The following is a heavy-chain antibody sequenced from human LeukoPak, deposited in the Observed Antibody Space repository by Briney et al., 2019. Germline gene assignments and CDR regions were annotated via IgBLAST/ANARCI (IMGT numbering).Heavy chain of an antibody. J-gene: IGHJ6*03. Sequence: SETLSLTCTVSGGSISSYYWSWIRQPAGKGLEWIGRIYTSGSTNYNPSLKSRVTMSVDTSKNQFSLKLSSVTAADTAVYYCARGSTYRRRLRFGYYYMDVWGKGTTVTVSS. V-gene: IGHV4-4*07. D-gene: IGHD5-12*01. CDR3: ARGSTYRRRLRFGYYYMDV. CDR1: GGSISSYY. CDR2: IYTSGST.